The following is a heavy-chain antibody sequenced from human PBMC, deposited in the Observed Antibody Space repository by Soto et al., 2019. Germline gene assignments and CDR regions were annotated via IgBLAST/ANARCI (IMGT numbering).Heavy chain of an antibody. CDR3: ARQGSWPYYYYGLDV. V-gene: IGHV1-18*01. D-gene: IGHD1-26*01. J-gene: IGHJ6*02. CDR1: GYTFTTSG. CDR2: ISTYNGDT. Sequence: QVQLVQSGPEVRKPGASVKVSCEASGYTFTTSGISWVRQVPGQGLEWMGWISTYNGDTNSAQNFQGRVLMTADTSEGTAYMEWMSLKSDDTAVYYCARQGSWPYYYYGLDVWGQGTTVTVSS.